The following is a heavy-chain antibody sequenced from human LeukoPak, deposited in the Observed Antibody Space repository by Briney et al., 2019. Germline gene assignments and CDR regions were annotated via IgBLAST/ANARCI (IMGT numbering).Heavy chain of an antibody. J-gene: IGHJ4*02. CDR2: ISSSSSYI. V-gene: IGHV3-21*01. CDR1: GFIFSSYN. Sequence: PGGSLRLSCAASGFIFSSYNMNWVRQAPGKGLEWVSSISSSSSYIYYADSVKGRFTISRDNAKNSLYLQMNSLRAEDTAVYYCARALPAHRVGAKSIDYWGQGTLVTVSS. D-gene: IGHD1-26*01. CDR3: ARALPAHRVGAKSIDY.